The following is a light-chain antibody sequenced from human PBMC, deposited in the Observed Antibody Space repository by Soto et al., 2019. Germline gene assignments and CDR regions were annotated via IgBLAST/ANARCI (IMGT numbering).Light chain of an antibody. CDR3: QTGGTGIVV. V-gene: IGLV4-69*01. CDR1: SGHSSYA. Sequence: QPVLTQSPSASASLGASVKLTCTLSSGHSSYAIAWHQQQPEKGPRYLMKLNSDGSHTKGDGVPDRFSGSSSGAERYLTTSSLQSEDEADYYCQTGGTGIVVFGGGTKLTVL. CDR2: LNSDGSH. J-gene: IGLJ2*01.